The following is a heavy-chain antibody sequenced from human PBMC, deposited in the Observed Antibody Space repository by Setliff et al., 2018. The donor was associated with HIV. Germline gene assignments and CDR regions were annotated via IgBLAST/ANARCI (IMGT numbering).Heavy chain of an antibody. Sequence: SETLSLTCSVSGSSISDHYWWAWVRQAPGKGLEYIGTIFHRGGTFNNPSLKGRVTMSVDTSKNQFSLKLTSVTASDTAVYYCARAAAGNTGPFDLWGQGSPVTVSS. CDR3: ARAAAGNTGPFDL. D-gene: IGHD4-17*01. J-gene: IGHJ4*02. CDR1: GSSISDHYW. V-gene: IGHV4-38-2*02. CDR2: IFHRGGT.